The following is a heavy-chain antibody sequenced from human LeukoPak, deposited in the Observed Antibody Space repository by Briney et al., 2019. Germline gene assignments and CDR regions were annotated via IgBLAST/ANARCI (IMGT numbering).Heavy chain of an antibody. V-gene: IGHV1-46*01. D-gene: IGHD3/OR15-3a*01. CDR3: ARDGAPARDWG. CDR1: GYTFTGYY. CDR2: INPSGGST. Sequence: GASVKVSCKASGYTFTGYYMHWVRQAPGQGLEWMGIINPSGGSTSYAQKFQGRVTMTRDTSTSTVYMELSSLRSEDTAVYYCARDGAPARDWGWGQGTLVTVSS. J-gene: IGHJ4*02.